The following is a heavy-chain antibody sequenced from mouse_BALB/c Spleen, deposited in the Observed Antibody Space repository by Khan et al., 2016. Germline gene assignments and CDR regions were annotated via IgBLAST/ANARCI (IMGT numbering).Heavy chain of an antibody. D-gene: IGHD1-1*01. J-gene: IGHJ1*01. CDR3: ASGSSYFDV. Sequence: QIQLVQSGPELKKPGETVKISCKASGYTFTNYGMNWVKQAPGKGLKWMGWINTYTGEPTYADDFKGRFAFSLETSASTAYLQLNNLKNEDTATYFCASGSSYFDVWGAGTTVTVSS. CDR2: INTYTGEP. V-gene: IGHV9-3-1*01. CDR1: GYTFTNYG.